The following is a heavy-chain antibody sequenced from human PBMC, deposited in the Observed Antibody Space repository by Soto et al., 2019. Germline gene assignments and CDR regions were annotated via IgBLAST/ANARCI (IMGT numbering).Heavy chain of an antibody. D-gene: IGHD2-8*01. CDR3: ARGDSTDCSNGVCSFFYNHDMDV. CDR2: INPKSGGT. J-gene: IGHJ6*02. V-gene: IGHV1-2*04. Sequence: GASVKVSCNASGYSFTDYHIHWVRQAPGQGCEWLGRINPKSGGTSTAQKFQGWVTITTDTSISTASMELTRLTSDDTAIYYCARGDSTDCSNGVCSFFYNHDMDVWGQGTTVTVSS. CDR1: GYSFTDYH.